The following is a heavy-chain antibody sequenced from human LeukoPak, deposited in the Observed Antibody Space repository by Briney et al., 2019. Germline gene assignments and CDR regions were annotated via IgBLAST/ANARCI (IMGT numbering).Heavy chain of an antibody. Sequence: ASVKVSCKASGYTFTSYAMNWVRQAPGQGLEWMGWINPNTGNPTYAQAFTGRFVFSLDTSVSTAYLQISSLKAEATAVYYCARACQPLGGLSFPDYWGQGTLVTVSS. CDR3: ARACQPLGGLSFPDY. CDR1: GYTFTSYA. J-gene: IGHJ4*02. D-gene: IGHD3-16*02. V-gene: IGHV7-4-1*02. CDR2: INPNTGNP.